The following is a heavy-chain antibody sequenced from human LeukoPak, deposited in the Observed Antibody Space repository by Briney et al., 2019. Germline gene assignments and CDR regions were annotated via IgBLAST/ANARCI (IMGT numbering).Heavy chain of an antibody. CDR1: GFTFSSYG. Sequence: HPGGSLRLSCAASGFTFSSYGMHWVRQAPGKGLEWVAVIWYDGSNKYYADSVKGRFTISRDNSKNTLYLQMNSLRAEDTAVYYCAKVKWVAGGAFDIWGQETMVTVSS. V-gene: IGHV3-33*06. J-gene: IGHJ3*02. CDR2: IWYDGSNK. CDR3: AKVKWVAGGAFDI. D-gene: IGHD6-19*01.